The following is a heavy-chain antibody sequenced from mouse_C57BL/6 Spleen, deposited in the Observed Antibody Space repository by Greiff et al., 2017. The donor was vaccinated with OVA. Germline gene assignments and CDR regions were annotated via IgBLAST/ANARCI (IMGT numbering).Heavy chain of an antibody. CDR2: IDPSDSYT. J-gene: IGHJ2*01. CDR1: GYTFTSYW. V-gene: IGHV1-69*01. D-gene: IGHD2-4*01. Sequence: VQLQQPGAELVMPGASVKLSCKASGYTFTSYWMHWVKQRPGQGLEWIGEIDPSDSYTNYNQKFKGKSTLTVDKSSSTAYMQLSSLTSEDSAVYYCASLYYDYDGGVRYFDYWGQGTTLTVAS. CDR3: ASLYYDYDGGVRYFDY.